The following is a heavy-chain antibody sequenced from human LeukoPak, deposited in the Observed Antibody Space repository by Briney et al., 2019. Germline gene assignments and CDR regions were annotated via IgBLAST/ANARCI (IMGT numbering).Heavy chain of an antibody. CDR1: GYTLTGYY. CDR2: IAPNSGGT. J-gene: IGHJ4*02. CDR3: AREYSSTSGRLYDY. D-gene: IGHD6-6*01. V-gene: IGHV1-2*02. Sequence: GASVNVSCKASGYTLTGYYMHWVRQAPGQGLEWMGWIAPNSGGTNYAQNFQGRVTMTRDTSINTAYMELTRLTSDDTAVYYCAREYSSTSGRLYDYWGLGTLVTVSS.